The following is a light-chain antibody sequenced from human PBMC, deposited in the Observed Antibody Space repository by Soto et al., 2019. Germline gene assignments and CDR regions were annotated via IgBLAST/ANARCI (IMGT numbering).Light chain of an antibody. CDR2: AAS. Sequence: DIQMTQSPSSLSSSVGDMVTITCRASQSITRYLNWYQQRPGKAPKFLIYAASNLQSGVPSRFSGSGFGTDFTLTISSLQPEDFATYYCQQSHSTPLTFGGGTKVDI. J-gene: IGKJ4*01. CDR1: QSITRY. V-gene: IGKV1-39*01. CDR3: QQSHSTPLT.